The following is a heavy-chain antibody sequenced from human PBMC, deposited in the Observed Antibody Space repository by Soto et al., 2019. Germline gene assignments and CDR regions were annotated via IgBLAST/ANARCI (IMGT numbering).Heavy chain of an antibody. CDR2: IYDSGST. CDR1: GGSISSGGYS. J-gene: IGHJ4*02. D-gene: IGHD4-17*01. CDR3: ARGALRWSTSWDFDY. V-gene: IGHV4-30-2*01. Sequence: SETLSLTCAVSGGSISSGGYSWSWIRRPPGKGLEWIGYIYDSGSTCYNPSLKSRVTISVDRSKNQFSLNLNSVTAADTAVYYCARGALRWSTSWDFDYWGQGILVTVSS.